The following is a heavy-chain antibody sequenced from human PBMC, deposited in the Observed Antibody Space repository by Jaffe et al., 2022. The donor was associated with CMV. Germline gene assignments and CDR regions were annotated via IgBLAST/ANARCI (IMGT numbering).Heavy chain of an antibody. D-gene: IGHD3-10*01. CDR1: GYTFTSYY. J-gene: IGHJ6*02. V-gene: IGHV1-46*01. CDR3: ARDYGSGSYYVPAGLVYYGMDV. CDR2: INPSGGST. Sequence: QVQLVQSGAEVKKPGASVKVSCKASGYTFTSYYMHWVRQAPGQGLEWMGIINPSGGSTSYAQKFQGRVTMTRDTSTSTVYMELSSLRSEDTAVYYCARDYGSGSYYVPAGLVYYGMDVWGQGTTVTVSS.